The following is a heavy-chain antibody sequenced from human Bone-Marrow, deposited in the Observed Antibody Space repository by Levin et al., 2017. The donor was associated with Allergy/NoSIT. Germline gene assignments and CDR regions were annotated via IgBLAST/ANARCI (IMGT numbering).Heavy chain of an antibody. CDR3: ARGAVGATKAYYYGMDV. CDR1: GFTFSSYA. J-gene: IGHJ6*02. D-gene: IGHD1-26*01. V-gene: IGHV3-64*01. CDR2: ISSNGGST. Sequence: QPGGSLRLSCAASGFTFSSYAMHWVRQAPGKGLEYVSAISSNGGSTYYANSVKGRFTISRDNSKNTLYLQMGSLRAEDMAVYYCARGAVGATKAYYYGMDVWGQGTTVTVSS.